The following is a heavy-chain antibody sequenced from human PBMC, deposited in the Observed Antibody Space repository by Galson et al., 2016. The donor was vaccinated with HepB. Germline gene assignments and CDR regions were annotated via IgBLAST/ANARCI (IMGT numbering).Heavy chain of an antibody. CDR3: AKDIRGSDSYGWFDP. J-gene: IGHJ5*02. V-gene: IGHV3-23*01. Sequence: SLRLSCAASEFTFSSYAMSWVRQGPGKGLDWVASIRNSGSKTYYADSVKGRFTISRDNSKNTLFLQMNYLSAEDTGVYYCAKDIRGSDSYGWFDPWGQGTLVSVSS. D-gene: IGHD5-18*01. CDR1: EFTFSSYA. CDR2: IRNSGSKT.